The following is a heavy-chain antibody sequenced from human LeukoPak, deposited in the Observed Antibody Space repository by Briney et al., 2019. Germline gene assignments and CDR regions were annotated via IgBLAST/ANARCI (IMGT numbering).Heavy chain of an antibody. CDR1: GGSFSVYY. D-gene: IGHD6-25*01. J-gene: IGHJ4*02. CDR3: ARVLAGYFDY. CDR2: INHSGSA. V-gene: IGHV4-34*01. Sequence: SETLSLTCAVYGGSFSVYYWSWIRQPPGKGLEWIGEINHSGSANYNPSLKSRVTISVDTSKNQFSLKLSSVTAADTAVYYCARVLAGYFDYWGQGTLVTVSS.